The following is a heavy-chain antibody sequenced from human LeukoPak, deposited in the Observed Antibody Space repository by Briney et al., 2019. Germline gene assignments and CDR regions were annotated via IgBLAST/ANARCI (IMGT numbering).Heavy chain of an antibody. CDR1: GGSISSYY. D-gene: IGHD7-27*01. Sequence: SETLSLTCTVSGGSISSYYWSWIRQPPGKGLEWIGYIYYSGSSNYNPSLKSRVTISVDTSKNQFSLKLSSVTAADTAVYYCARHYSQLGTRVFDYWGQGTLVTVSS. V-gene: IGHV4-59*08. CDR3: ARHYSQLGTRVFDY. CDR2: IYYSGSS. J-gene: IGHJ4*02.